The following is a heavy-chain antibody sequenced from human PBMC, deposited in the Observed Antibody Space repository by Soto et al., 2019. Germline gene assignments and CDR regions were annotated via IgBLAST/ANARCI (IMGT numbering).Heavy chain of an antibody. CDR2: ISAYNGNT. Sequence: KVSCKASGYPFTSSGFSWVRQAPGQGLEWLGWISAYNGNTLYARKFKGRVTMTTDTSTSTAYMELGSLRSDDTVVYYCATDPYCGSAPGCSALDAWGQGTTVTVSS. CDR1: GYPFTSSG. V-gene: IGHV1-18*04. J-gene: IGHJ6*02. D-gene: IGHD2-21*01. CDR3: ATDPYCGSAPGCSALDA.